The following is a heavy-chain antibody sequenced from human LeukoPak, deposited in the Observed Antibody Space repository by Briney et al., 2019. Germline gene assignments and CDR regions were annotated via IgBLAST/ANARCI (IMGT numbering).Heavy chain of an antibody. CDR1: GYTFTSYY. Sequence: VASVKVSCTASGYTFTSYYMHWVRQAPGQGLEWMGIINPSGGSTSYAQKFQGRVIMTRDTSTSTVYMELSSLRSEDTAVYYCARDRRRYSSGWYPIDYWGQGTLVTVSS. V-gene: IGHV1-46*01. J-gene: IGHJ4*02. D-gene: IGHD6-19*01. CDR2: INPSGGST. CDR3: ARDRRRYSSGWYPIDY.